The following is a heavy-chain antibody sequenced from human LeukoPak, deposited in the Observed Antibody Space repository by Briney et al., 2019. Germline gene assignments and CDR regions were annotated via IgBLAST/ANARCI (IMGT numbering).Heavy chain of an antibody. J-gene: IGHJ5*02. CDR3: ARGHYQLS. V-gene: IGHV3-30*03. CDR1: GFTFSSYG. CDR2: ISYDGSNK. D-gene: IGHD2-2*01. Sequence: GGSLRLSCAASGFTFSSYGMHWVRQAPGKGLEWVAVISYDGSNKYYADSVKGRFTISRDNAKNSLYLQMNSLRAEDTAVYYCARGHYQLSWGQGILVTVSS.